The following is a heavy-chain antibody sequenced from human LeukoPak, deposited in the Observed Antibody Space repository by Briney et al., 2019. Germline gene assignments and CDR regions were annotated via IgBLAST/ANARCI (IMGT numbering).Heavy chain of an antibody. CDR3: AKEALPGIAVAGRVY. J-gene: IGHJ4*02. V-gene: IGHV3-23*01. CDR1: GFTLSSYG. CDR2: ISGSGGST. D-gene: IGHD6-19*01. Sequence: HPGGSLRLSCAASGFTLSSYGMSWVRQAPGMGLEWVSAISGSGGSTYYADSVRGRFIISRDNSKNTVYLQMNSLRAEDTAVYFCAKEALPGIAVAGRVYWGQGTLVTVSS.